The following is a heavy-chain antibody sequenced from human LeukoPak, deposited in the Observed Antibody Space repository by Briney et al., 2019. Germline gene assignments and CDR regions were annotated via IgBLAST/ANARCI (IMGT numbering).Heavy chain of an antibody. CDR1: GYTFTGYY. CDR3: ARVAPPYDSSGYYYASYYYYYYMDV. V-gene: IGHV1-2*02. Sequence: ASVKVSCKASGYTFTGYYMHWVRQAPGQGLEWMGWINPNSGGTNYAQKFQGRVTMTRDTSIGTAYMELSRLRSDDTAVYYCARVAPPYDSSGYYYASYYYYYYMDVWGKGTTVTVSS. CDR2: INPNSGGT. D-gene: IGHD3-22*01. J-gene: IGHJ6*03.